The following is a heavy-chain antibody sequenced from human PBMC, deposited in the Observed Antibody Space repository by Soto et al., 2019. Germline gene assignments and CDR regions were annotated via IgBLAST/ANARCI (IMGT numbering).Heavy chain of an antibody. CDR3: ARGDRGGFDL. CDR1: GFTFNYYW. Sequence: GGSLRLSCAASGFTFNYYWMHWVRQAPGQGLVWVSHIHSDGSSTTYADSVKGRFTISRDNAKNTLYLQMNSLRAEDTAVYYCARGDRGGFDLWGQGTTVTVSS. J-gene: IGHJ3*01. CDR2: IHSDGSST. V-gene: IGHV3-74*01. D-gene: IGHD2-21*02.